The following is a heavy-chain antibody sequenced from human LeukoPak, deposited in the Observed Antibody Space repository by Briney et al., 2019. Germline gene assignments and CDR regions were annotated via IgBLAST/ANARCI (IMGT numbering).Heavy chain of an antibody. CDR2: ISSSSSPI. V-gene: IGHV3-48*02. J-gene: IGHJ4*02. CDR1: GFTFSSYS. D-gene: IGHD1-26*01. CDR3: ARGGTYCPDY. Sequence: RGSLRLSCAASGFTFSSYSMNWVRQAPGKGLEWVSYISSSSSPIFYADSVKGRFTISRDNAKNSLYLQMNSLRDEDTAVYYCARGGTYCPDYWGQGTLVTVSS.